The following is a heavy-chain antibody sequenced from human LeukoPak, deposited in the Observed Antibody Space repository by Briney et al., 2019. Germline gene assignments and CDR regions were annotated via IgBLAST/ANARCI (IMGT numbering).Heavy chain of an antibody. CDR2: ISYDGSNK. J-gene: IGHJ4*02. Sequence: QTGGSLRLSCAASGFTFSSYAMHWVRRAPGKGLEWVAVISYDGSNKYYADSVKGRFTISRDNSKNTLYLQMNSLRAEDTAVYYCAKWEIDYWGQGTLVTVSS. CDR3: AKWEIDY. CDR1: GFTFSSYA. V-gene: IGHV3-30*04. D-gene: IGHD1-26*01.